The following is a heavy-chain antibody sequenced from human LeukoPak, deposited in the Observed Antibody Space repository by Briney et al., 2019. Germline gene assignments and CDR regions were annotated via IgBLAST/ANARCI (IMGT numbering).Heavy chain of an antibody. Sequence: PGGSLRLSCAASGFTFSSYGMHWARQLPGKGLVWVSRISPTGSTTSYADSVKGRFTVSRDNAKNTLYLQVNNLRAEDTAVYYCARGPSSNWSGLDFWGQGTLLTVSS. D-gene: IGHD6-13*01. CDR2: ISPTGSTT. CDR3: ARGPSSNWSGLDF. J-gene: IGHJ4*02. V-gene: IGHV3-74*01. CDR1: GFTFSSYG.